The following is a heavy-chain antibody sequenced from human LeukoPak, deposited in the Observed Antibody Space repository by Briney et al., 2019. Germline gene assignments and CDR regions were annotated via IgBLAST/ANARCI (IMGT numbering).Heavy chain of an antibody. CDR2: IKQDGSEK. J-gene: IGHJ4*02. D-gene: IGHD2-2*01. Sequence: GSLRLSCAASGIILSSYWMSWVRQAPGKGLEWVANIKQDGSEKYYVDSVKGRFTISRDNAKNSLYLQMNSLRAEDTAVYYCARLKLLWSNYFDYWGQGTLVTVSS. V-gene: IGHV3-7*01. CDR1: GIILSSYW. CDR3: ARLKLLWSNYFDY.